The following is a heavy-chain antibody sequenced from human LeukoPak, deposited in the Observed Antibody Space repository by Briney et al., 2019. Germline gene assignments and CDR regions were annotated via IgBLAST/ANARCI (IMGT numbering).Heavy chain of an antibody. CDR1: GFTLRSDW. Sequence: PGGSLRLSCAGSGFTLRSDWMHWVRQVPGEGLVWVSRINGGGTSISYADSVKGRFTISRDNAKNILYLQMNSLREEDSAVYHCLRSRGNSYGCWDSWGQGTLVTVSS. D-gene: IGHD5-18*01. J-gene: IGHJ4*02. CDR3: LRSRGNSYGCWDS. CDR2: INGGGTSI. V-gene: IGHV3-74*01.